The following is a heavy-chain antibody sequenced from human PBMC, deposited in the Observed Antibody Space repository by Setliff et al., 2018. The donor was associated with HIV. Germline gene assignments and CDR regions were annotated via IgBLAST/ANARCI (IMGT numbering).Heavy chain of an antibody. Sequence: PGESLKISCKGSGYSFTSYWIGWVRQMPGKGLEWMGIIYPGDSDTRYSPSFQGQVTISADKSISTAYLQWSSLKASDTAIYFCTRQTREAPYYFDYWGQGTLVTVSS. V-gene: IGHV5-51*01. CDR3: TRQTREAPYYFDY. CDR2: IYPGDSDT. J-gene: IGHJ4*02. CDR1: GYSFTSYW.